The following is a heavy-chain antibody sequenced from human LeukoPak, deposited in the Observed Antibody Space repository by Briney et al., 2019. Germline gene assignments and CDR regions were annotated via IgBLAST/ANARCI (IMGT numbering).Heavy chain of an antibody. Sequence: GGSLRLSCVASGFSFTKYWMTWVRQAPGKGLEWVARLHPDGSERNYVGSVEGRFTVFGDNAKSSLFLQMHSLRVEDTAVYYCARDRGFGQADVWGKGTTVTVSS. J-gene: IGHJ6*04. CDR3: ARDRGFGQADV. CDR2: LHPDGSER. D-gene: IGHD3-10*01. CDR1: GFSFTKYW. V-gene: IGHV3-7*01.